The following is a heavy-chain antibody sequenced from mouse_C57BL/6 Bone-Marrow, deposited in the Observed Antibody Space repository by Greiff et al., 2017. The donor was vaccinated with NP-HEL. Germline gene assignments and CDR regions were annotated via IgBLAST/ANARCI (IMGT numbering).Heavy chain of an antibody. J-gene: IGHJ2*01. Sequence: QVHVKQPGAELVKPGASVKLSCKASGYTFTSYWMQWVNQRPGQGLEWIGEIDPSDSYTNYNQKFKGKATLTVDTSSSTAYMQLSSLTSEDSAVYYCASRSYYYGSRGYWGQGTTLTVSS. D-gene: IGHD1-1*01. CDR3: ASRSYYYGSRGY. CDR1: GYTFTSYW. CDR2: IDPSDSYT. V-gene: IGHV1-50*01.